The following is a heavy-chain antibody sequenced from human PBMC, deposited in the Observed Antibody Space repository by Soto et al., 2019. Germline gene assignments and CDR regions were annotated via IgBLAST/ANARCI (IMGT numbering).Heavy chain of an antibody. V-gene: IGHV4-39*01. CDR1: GGSVSSSSYY. Sequence: QLLESGPGLVKPSETLSLTCTVSGGSVSSSSYYWGWIRQPPGKGLEWIGSIYYSGSTYYNPSLKSRVTISVDTSKNQFSLKLSSVTAADTAVYYCARRLSDTYCGGDCYSGFGYWGQGTLVTVSS. CDR3: ARRLSDTYCGGDCYSGFGY. J-gene: IGHJ4*02. D-gene: IGHD2-21*01. CDR2: IYYSGST.